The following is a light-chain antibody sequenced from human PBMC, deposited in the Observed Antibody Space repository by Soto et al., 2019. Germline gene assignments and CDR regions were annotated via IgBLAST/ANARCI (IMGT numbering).Light chain of an antibody. CDR3: QQYNNWPSYTF. V-gene: IGKV3-15*01. CDR1: QSVTSR. J-gene: IGKJ2*01. Sequence: EIVMTQSPDTLSVSPGERATLSCRASQSVTSRLAWYQQKPGQVPRLLIYDASPRATGIPARFSGSESGTEFTLTISSLESEDFAVYYCQQYNNWPSYTFFGQGTKLEIK. CDR2: DAS.